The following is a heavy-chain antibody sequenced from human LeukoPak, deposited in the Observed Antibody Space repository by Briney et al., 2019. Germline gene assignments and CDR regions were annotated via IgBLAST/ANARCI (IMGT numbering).Heavy chain of an antibody. CDR2: IYNSDNT. D-gene: IGHD5-24*01. J-gene: IGHJ4*02. V-gene: IGHV4-38-2*02. Sequence: SETLSLTCTVSGDSISTHYCWIWIRQPPGKVPEWIGTIYNSDNTYYTPSLASRVTISMDTSKNQFSLRMTSVTAADTAVYYCARGTDAYKVGNYWGQGALVTVSS. CDR3: ARGTDAYKVGNY. CDR1: GDSISTHYC.